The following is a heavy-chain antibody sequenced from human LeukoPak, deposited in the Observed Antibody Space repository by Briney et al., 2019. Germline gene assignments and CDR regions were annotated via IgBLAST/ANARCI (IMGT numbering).Heavy chain of an antibody. Sequence: ASVKVSCKASAYTFTGYYMHWVRQAPGQGLEWMGRINPNSGGTNYAQKFQGRVTMTRDTSISTAYMELSRLRSDDTAVYYCARWLGFLEDFDYRGQGTLVTVSS. CDR1: AYTFTGYY. V-gene: IGHV1-2*06. CDR2: INPNSGGT. D-gene: IGHD3-3*01. J-gene: IGHJ4*02. CDR3: ARWLGFLEDFDY.